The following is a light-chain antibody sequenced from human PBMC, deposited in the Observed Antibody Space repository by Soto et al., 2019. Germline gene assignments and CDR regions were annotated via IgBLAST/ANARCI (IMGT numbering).Light chain of an antibody. CDR2: APS. CDR3: QQYRYGWT. J-gene: IGKJ1*01. Sequence: EIEMTQSPASLSVSPGERVTLSCRASQSINSDLAGYQQTPGQAPRLLIYAPSIRATGTPFRFSGSGSGTEFTLTISSLESEDFAVYYCQQYRYGWTFGQGTRVEI. V-gene: IGKV3-15*01. CDR1: QSINSD.